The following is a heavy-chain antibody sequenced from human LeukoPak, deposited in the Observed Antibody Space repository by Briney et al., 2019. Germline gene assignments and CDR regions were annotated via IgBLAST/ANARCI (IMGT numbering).Heavy chain of an antibody. CDR3: ARESAYCGGDCFSWAFDI. CDR2: TYYRSKWYN. D-gene: IGHD2-21*02. J-gene: IGHJ3*02. Sequence: SQTLSLTCAISGDSVSSNSAAWNWIRQSPSRGLEWLGRTYYRSKWYNDYAVSVKSRITINPDTSKNQFSLQLNSVTPEDTAVYYCARESAYCGGDCFSWAFDIWGQGTMVTVSS. CDR1: GDSVSSNSAA. V-gene: IGHV6-1*01.